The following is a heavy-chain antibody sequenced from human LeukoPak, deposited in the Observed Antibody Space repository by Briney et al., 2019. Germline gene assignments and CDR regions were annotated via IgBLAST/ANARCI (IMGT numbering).Heavy chain of an antibody. J-gene: IGHJ4*02. CDR2: IRYDGSNK. V-gene: IGHV3-30*02. Sequence: PGGSLRLSCAASGFTFSSYGMHWVRQAPGKGLEWVAFIRYDGSNKYYADSVKGRFTISRDNSKNTLYLQMNSLRAEDTAVYYSAKDRVRGISRSYFDYWGQGTLVPSPQ. CDR3: AKDRVRGISRSYFDY. D-gene: IGHD2/OR15-2a*01. CDR1: GFTFSSYG.